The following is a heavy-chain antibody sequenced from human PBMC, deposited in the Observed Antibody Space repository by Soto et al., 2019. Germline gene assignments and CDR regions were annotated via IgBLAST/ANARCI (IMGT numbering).Heavy chain of an antibody. CDR2: IIPIFGTA. J-gene: IGHJ4*02. V-gene: IGHV1-69*13. CDR3: ARDNVAARLFADY. D-gene: IGHD6-6*01. CDR1: GGTFSSYA. Sequence: SVKVSCKASGGTFSSYAISWVRQAPGQGLEWMGGIIPIFGTANYAQKFQGRVTITADESTSTAYMELSSLRSEDTAVYYCARDNVAARLFADYWGQGTLVTVSS.